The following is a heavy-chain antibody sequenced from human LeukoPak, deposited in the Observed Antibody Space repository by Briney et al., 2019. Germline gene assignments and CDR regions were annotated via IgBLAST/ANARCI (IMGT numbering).Heavy chain of an antibody. CDR3: AKDSLNHHRIDP. CDR2: ISGSGGST. J-gene: IGHJ5*02. V-gene: IGHV3-23*01. Sequence: PGGSLRLSSAASGFTFSSYAMSWVRQAPGKGLEWVSAISGSGGSTYYADSVKGRFTISRDNSKNTLYLQMNSLRAEDTAVYYCAKDSLNHHRIDPWGQGTLVTVSS. D-gene: IGHD1-14*01. CDR1: GFTFSSYA.